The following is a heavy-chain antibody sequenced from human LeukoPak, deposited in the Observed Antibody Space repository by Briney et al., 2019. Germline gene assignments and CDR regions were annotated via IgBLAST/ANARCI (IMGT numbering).Heavy chain of an antibody. V-gene: IGHV3-30*19. J-gene: IGHJ4*02. CDR2: IKYDGSDN. D-gene: IGHD6-19*01. CDR3: AKDVVGQQWPENY. CDR1: EFSFSSYG. Sequence: GRSLRLSCAASEFSFSSYGMHWVRQAPGKGLEWVAFIKYDGSDNFYGDSVKGRFTISRDNSKNTLYLQMNSLRVEDTGVYFCAKDVVGQQWPENYWGQGTLVTVSS.